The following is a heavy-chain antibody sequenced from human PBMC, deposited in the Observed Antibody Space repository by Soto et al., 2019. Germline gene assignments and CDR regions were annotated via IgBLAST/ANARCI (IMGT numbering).Heavy chain of an antibody. J-gene: IGHJ3*02. Sequence: QVQLQESGPGLVKPSQTLSLSCTVSGDSIAGGDHYLSWIRQPPGKGLEWIAHISYGGYKFYNPSLQSRLTMSVDRSKNQFSLKLTSVTAADTAVYYCARGGSNDWQVAFDIWGQGTMVTVSS. D-gene: IGHD3-9*01. CDR3: ARGGSNDWQVAFDI. CDR2: ISYGGYK. CDR1: GDSIAGGDHY. V-gene: IGHV4-30-4*01.